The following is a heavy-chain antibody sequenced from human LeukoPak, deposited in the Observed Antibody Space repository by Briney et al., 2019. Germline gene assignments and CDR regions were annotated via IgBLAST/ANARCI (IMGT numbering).Heavy chain of an antibody. J-gene: IGHJ6*03. V-gene: IGHV4-34*01. CDR2: INHSGST. CDR1: GGSFSGYY. Sequence: PSETLSLTCAVYGGSFSGYYWSWIRQSPGKGLEWIGEINHSGSTNYNPSLKSRVTISVDTSKNQFSLKLSSVTAADTAVYYCARGAHYYYMDVWGKGTTVTVSS. CDR3: ARGAHYYYMDV.